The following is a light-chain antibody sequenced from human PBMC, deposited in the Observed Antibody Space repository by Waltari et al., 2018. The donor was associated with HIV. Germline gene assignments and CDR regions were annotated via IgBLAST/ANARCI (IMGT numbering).Light chain of an antibody. CDR1: QSVSNN. CDR2: GAS. CDR3: QQYNDWLLVT. V-gene: IGKV3-15*01. Sequence: EIVLTQSPATLSVSPGQRATLSCRASQSVSNNLAWYQQKPGQSPRLLIYGASARATGIPARFSGSVSGTEFTLTVSSLQSEDFAVYYCQQYNDWLLVTFGQGTRLEIE. J-gene: IGKJ5*01.